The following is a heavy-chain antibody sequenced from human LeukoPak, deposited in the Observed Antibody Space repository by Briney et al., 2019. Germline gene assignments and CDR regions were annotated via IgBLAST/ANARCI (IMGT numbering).Heavy chain of an antibody. Sequence: ASVTVSYKACGGTFISYAISWVGQAPGQGREGMGWISAYKGNTNYAQKLQGRVTMTTDTSTSTAYMELRSLRSDDTAVYYCARARTDLGITIFGVVIIPDYWGQGTLVTVSS. CDR1: GGTFISYA. J-gene: IGHJ4*02. V-gene: IGHV1-18*01. D-gene: IGHD3-3*01. CDR2: ISAYKGNT. CDR3: ARARTDLGITIFGVVIIPDY.